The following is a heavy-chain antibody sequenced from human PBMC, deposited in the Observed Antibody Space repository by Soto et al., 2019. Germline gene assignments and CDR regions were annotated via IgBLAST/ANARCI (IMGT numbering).Heavy chain of an antibody. CDR3: GSDYTITRCLYY. J-gene: IGHJ4*03. CDR2: ISSDESQK. V-gene: IGHV3-30*03. Sequence: GGSLRLSCAASGFSFSSSVMHWVRQAPGKGLEWVTVISSDESQKFYADSVKGRFTVSRDNSKGTLYLQMNSLRTDDTAVYYWGSDYTITRCLYYWGLGVLVTVSS. D-gene: IGHD3-10*01. CDR1: GFSFSSSV.